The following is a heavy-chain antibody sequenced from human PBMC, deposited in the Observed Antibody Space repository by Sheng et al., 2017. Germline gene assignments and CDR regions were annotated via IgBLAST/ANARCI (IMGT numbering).Heavy chain of an antibody. CDR3: AKNSGQDISQYNFDY. D-gene: IGHD1-1*01. CDR1: GGTISNSA. V-gene: IGHV1-69*01. Sequence: QVQLVQSGAEVKKPGSSVKVSCKASGGTISNSAISWVRQAPGQGLEWMGGIIPIFGTANYAQKFQGRVTITADESTSTVYMDLSSLRSEDTAVYYCAKNSGQDISQYNFDYWGRGTLVTVSS. CDR2: IIPIFGTA. J-gene: IGHJ4*02.